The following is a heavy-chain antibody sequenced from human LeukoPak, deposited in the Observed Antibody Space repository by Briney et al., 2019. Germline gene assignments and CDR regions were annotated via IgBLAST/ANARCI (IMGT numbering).Heavy chain of an antibody. J-gene: IGHJ5*02. CDR2: IIPILGIA. Sequence: ASVKVSCKASGGTFSSYAISWVRQAPGQGLEWMGRIIPILGIANYAQKFQGRVTITADKSTSTAYMELSSLRSEDTAVYYCARALTPLGCYQRSTFNWFAPWGQGTLVTVSS. CDR3: ARALTPLGCYQRSTFNWFAP. CDR1: GGTFSSYA. D-gene: IGHD2-2*01. V-gene: IGHV1-69*04.